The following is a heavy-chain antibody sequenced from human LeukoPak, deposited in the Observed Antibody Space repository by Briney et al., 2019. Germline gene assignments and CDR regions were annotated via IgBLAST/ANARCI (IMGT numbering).Heavy chain of an antibody. D-gene: IGHD3-22*01. CDR3: ASSGYPYYYYYYMDV. CDR2: IYYSGST. J-gene: IGHJ6*03. V-gene: IGHV4-59*01. CDR1: GGSISSYY. Sequence: KPSQTLSLTCTVSGGSISSYYWSWIRQPPGKGLEWIGDIYYSGSTNYNPSLKSRVTISVDTSKTQFSLKLSSVTAADTAVYYCASSGYPYYYYYYMDVWGKGTTVTVSS.